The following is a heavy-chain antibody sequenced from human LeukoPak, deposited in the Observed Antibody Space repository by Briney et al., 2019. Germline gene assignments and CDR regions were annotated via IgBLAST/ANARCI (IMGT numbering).Heavy chain of an antibody. Sequence: SETLSLTCTVSGGSVSSGSYYWSWIRQPPGKGLEWIGYIYHSGSTYYNPSLKSRVTISVDRSKNQFSLKLSSVTAADTAVYYCARGYCSGGSCYPFDYWGQGTLVTVSS. CDR1: GGSVSSGSYY. J-gene: IGHJ4*02. D-gene: IGHD2-15*01. V-gene: IGHV4-61*01. CDR3: ARGYCSGGSCYPFDY. CDR2: IYHSGST.